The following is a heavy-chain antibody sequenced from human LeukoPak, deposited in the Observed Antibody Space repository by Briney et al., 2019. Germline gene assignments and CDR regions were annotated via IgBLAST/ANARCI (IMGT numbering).Heavy chain of an antibody. CDR3: ARGFNDFWSGSQLEY. CDR1: GFAFTTDN. CDR2: ISYDGGKT. J-gene: IGHJ4*02. Sequence: GGSLRLSCVASGFAFTTDNMNWVRQAPGKGLQWLAVISYDGGKTYYADSVEGRFTISRDNSKSTVYLEINSLRSEDTAIYYCARGFNDFWSGSQLEYWGQGTLVTVSS. D-gene: IGHD3-3*01. V-gene: IGHV3-30-3*01.